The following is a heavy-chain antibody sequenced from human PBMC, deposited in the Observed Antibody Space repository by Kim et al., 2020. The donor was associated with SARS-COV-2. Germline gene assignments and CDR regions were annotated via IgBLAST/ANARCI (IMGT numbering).Heavy chain of an antibody. CDR3: AKEGVGSGSYWSYYYYGMDV. J-gene: IGHJ6*02. Sequence: GGSLRLSCAASGFTFSSYAMSWVRQAPGKGLEWVSAISGSGGSTYYADSVKGRFTISRDNSKNTLYLQMNSLRAEDTAVYYCAKEGVGSGSYWSYYYYGMDVWGQGTTVTVSS. V-gene: IGHV3-23*01. D-gene: IGHD1-26*01. CDR1: GFTFSSYA. CDR2: ISGSGGST.